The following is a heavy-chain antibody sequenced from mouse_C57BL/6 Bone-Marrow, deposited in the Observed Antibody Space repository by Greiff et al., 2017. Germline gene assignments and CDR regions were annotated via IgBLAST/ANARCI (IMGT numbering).Heavy chain of an antibody. Sequence: EVHLVESGGGLVKPGGSLKLSCAASGFTFSSYAMSWVRQTPEKRLEWVATISDGGSYTYYPDNVKGRFTISRDNAKNNLYLQMSHLKSEDTAMYYCARERRIYYYGSSPYYFDYWGQGTTLTVSS. J-gene: IGHJ2*01. D-gene: IGHD1-1*01. CDR3: ARERRIYYYGSSPYYFDY. CDR2: ISDGGSYT. V-gene: IGHV5-4*01. CDR1: GFTFSSYA.